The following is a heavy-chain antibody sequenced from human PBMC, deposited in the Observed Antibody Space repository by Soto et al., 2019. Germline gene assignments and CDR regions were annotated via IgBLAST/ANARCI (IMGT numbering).Heavy chain of an antibody. CDR1: GYTFSGYY. CDR3: TRENREYSDGLYDHFES. V-gene: IGHV1-2*02. D-gene: IGHD3-22*01. Sequence: AAGKVSCKASGYTFSGYYTHWVRQAPGQGLEWMGWMNPKSGGTYFAQKFQGRVTLTRDTSISTAYMEVNRLRSDDTAVYYCTRENREYSDGLYDHFESWGQARTVTVSS. CDR2: MNPKSGGT. J-gene: IGHJ3*01.